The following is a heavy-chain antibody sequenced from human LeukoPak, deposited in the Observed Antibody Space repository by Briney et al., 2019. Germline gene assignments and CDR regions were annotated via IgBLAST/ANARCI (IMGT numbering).Heavy chain of an antibody. CDR2: IYHSGST. CDR1: GGSFSSYY. CDR3: ARGGGALNYYYYGMDV. D-gene: IGHD3-10*01. V-gene: IGHV4-34*01. J-gene: IGHJ6*02. Sequence: PSETLSLTCAVYGGSFSSYYWIWIRQPPGKGLEWIGEIYHSGSTRYNPSLRSRVTISVDTSKNQFSLTLSSVTAADTAVYYCARGGGALNYYYYGMDVWGQGTTVTVSS.